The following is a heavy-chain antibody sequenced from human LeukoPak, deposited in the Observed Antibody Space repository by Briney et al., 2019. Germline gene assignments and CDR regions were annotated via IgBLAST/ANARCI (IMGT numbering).Heavy chain of an antibody. CDR2: ISTSGDST. V-gene: IGHV3-23*01. CDR3: ARGPGRIAVAGTLNY. J-gene: IGHJ4*02. D-gene: IGHD6-19*01. CDR1: GFTFNNYA. Sequence: GGSLRLSCAASGFTFNNYAMTWVRQAPGKGLEWVSTISTSGDSTYYADSVKGRFTISRDNSKNTLYLQMNSLRAEDTAVYYCARGPGRIAVAGTLNYWGQGTLVTVSS.